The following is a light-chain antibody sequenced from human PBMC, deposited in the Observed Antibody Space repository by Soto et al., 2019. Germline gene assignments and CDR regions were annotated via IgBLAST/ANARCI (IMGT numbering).Light chain of an antibody. CDR2: RDI. V-gene: IGLV1-47*01. J-gene: IGLJ2*01. Sequence: QSVLTQPPSASGTPGQTVTITCSGSSSNIGSDYVFWYQQLPGTAPRLLIYRDIQRPSGVPDRFSGSKSGSSGSLAVSALRSEEEAVYYCVTWDGSRRGVVFGGGTKLTVL. CDR3: VTWDGSRRGVV. CDR1: SSNIGSDY.